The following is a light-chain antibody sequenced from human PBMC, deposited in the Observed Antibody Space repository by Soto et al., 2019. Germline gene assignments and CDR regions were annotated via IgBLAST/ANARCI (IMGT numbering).Light chain of an antibody. CDR2: DVS. J-gene: IGLJ1*01. V-gene: IGLV2-14*03. CDR1: SSDVGGYNF. Sequence: SALTQPASVSGSPGQSITISCTGTSSDVGGYNFVSWYQQHPGKAPKLMIYDVSNRPSGVSDRFSGSKSGNTASLTIFGLQAEDEADYYCSSYATSILEVFGTGTKLTVL. CDR3: SSYATSILEV.